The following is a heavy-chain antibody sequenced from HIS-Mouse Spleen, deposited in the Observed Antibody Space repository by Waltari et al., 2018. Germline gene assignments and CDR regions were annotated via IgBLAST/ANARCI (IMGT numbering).Heavy chain of an antibody. CDR1: GSTFVIYA. Sequence: QVQLVESGGGVVQPGRSLSLSCAASGSTFVIYAITGVRPAPGKGLEWVAVIWYDGSNKYYADSVKGRFTISRDNSKNTLYLQMNSLRAEDTAVYYCAKGGLMVYAIGDYWGQGTLVTVSS. J-gene: IGHJ4*02. CDR2: IWYDGSNK. D-gene: IGHD2-8*01. V-gene: IGHV3-33*06. CDR3: AKGGLMVYAIGDY.